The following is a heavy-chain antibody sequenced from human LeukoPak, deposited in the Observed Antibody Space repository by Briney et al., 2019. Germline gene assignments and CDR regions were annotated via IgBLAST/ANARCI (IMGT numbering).Heavy chain of an antibody. CDR1: GYTFTGYY. D-gene: IGHD2-15*01. Sequence: ASVKVSCKASGYTFTGYYMHWVRQAPGKGLEWMGGFDPEDGETIYAQKFQGRVTMTEDTSTDTAYMELSSLRSEDTAVYYCATGSDRVVVDATPLPFDYWGQGTLVTVSS. CDR2: FDPEDGET. J-gene: IGHJ4*02. CDR3: ATGSDRVVVDATPLPFDY. V-gene: IGHV1-24*01.